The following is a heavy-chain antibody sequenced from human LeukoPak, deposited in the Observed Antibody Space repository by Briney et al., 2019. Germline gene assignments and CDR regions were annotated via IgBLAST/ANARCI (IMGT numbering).Heavy chain of an antibody. D-gene: IGHD1-26*01. CDR1: GGSISSYY. V-gene: IGHV4-59*08. CDR3: ARVRSGSYGYYYYYMDV. CDR2: IYYSGST. Sequence: SETLSLTCTVSGGSISSYYWSWIRQPPGKGLEWIGYIYYSGSTNYNPSLKSRVTISVDTSKNQFSLKLSSVTAADTAVYYCARVRSGSYGYYYYYMDVWGKGTTVTVSS. J-gene: IGHJ6*03.